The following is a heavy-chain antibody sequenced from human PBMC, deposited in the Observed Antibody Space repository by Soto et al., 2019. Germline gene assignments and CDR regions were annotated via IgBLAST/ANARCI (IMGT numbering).Heavy chain of an antibody. V-gene: IGHV3-23*01. Sequence: GGSLRLSCAASGFTFTSSAMSWVRQAPGKGLECVSVINGGGGTSYYADSVKGRFTISRDNSKNTLYLQMNSLRADDTAVYFCAKDLGYSYGYGSDYWGQGTLVTVSS. D-gene: IGHD5-18*01. J-gene: IGHJ4*02. CDR3: AKDLGYSYGYGSDY. CDR1: GFTFTSSA. CDR2: INGGGGTS.